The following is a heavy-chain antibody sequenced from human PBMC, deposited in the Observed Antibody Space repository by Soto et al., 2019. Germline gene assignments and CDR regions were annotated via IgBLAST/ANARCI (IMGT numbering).Heavy chain of an antibody. V-gene: IGHV1-8*01. CDR1: GYTFTSHD. CDR2: MNPNSGNT. Sequence: QVQLVQSGAEVKTSGASVKVSCKASGYTFTSHDINWVRQATGQGLEWMGWMNPNSGNTGDAQKLHGRVTRTRNTSINTAYMELSSLRSEDTAVYYCARWDYGYYARFDYWGQGTLVTVSS. D-gene: IGHD4-17*01. CDR3: ARWDYGYYARFDY. J-gene: IGHJ4*02.